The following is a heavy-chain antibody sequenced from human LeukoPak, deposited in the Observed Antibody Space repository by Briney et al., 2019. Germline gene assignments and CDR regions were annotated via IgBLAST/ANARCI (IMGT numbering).Heavy chain of an antibody. CDR3: AKVRIAAAGTAGPGDY. V-gene: IGHV3-23*01. Sequence: PGGSLRLSCAASGFTFSSYSMSWVRQAPGKGLEWVSAISGSGGSTYYADSVKGRFTISRDNSKNTLYLQMNSLRAEDTAVYYFAKVRIAAAGTAGPGDYWGQGTLVTVSS. D-gene: IGHD6-13*01. J-gene: IGHJ4*02. CDR1: GFTFSSYS. CDR2: ISGSGGST.